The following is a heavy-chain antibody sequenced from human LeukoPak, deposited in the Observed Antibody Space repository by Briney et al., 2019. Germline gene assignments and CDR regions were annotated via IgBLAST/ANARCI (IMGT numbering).Heavy chain of an antibody. J-gene: IGHJ3*02. Sequence: GRSLGLSCAASGFTFSSYGMHWVRQAPGKGLEWVAVIWYDGSNKYYADSVKGRFTISRDNSKNTLYLQMNSLRAEDTAVYYCARARYYYDSSGYSPGAFDIWGQGTMVTVSS. D-gene: IGHD3-22*01. CDR1: GFTFSSYG. V-gene: IGHV3-33*01. CDR2: IWYDGSNK. CDR3: ARARYYYDSSGYSPGAFDI.